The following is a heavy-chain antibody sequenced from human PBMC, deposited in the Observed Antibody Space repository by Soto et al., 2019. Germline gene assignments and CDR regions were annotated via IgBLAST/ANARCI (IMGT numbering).Heavy chain of an antibody. CDR2: ISGSGGST. CDR3: AKLESYYPDSSGYYRNPTYYFDY. CDR1: GFTFSSYA. J-gene: IGHJ4*02. V-gene: IGHV3-23*01. Sequence: PGGSLRLSCAASGFTFSSYAMSWVRQAPGKGLDGVSAISGSGGSTYYADSVKGRFTISRDNSKNTLYLQMNSLRAEDTAVYYCAKLESYYPDSSGYYRNPTYYFDYWGQGTLVTVSS. D-gene: IGHD3-22*01.